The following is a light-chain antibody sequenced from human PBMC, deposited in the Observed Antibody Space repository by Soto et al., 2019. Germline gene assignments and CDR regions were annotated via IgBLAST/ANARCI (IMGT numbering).Light chain of an antibody. Sequence: QSVLTQPASVSGSPGQSITISCTGASSDVGAYSYVSWYQQHPGKAPKPIIYDVSDRPSGISNRFSGSKSDNTASLTISGLQAEDEAEYYCSSYTSSTTYVFGTGTKVTVL. CDR3: SSYTSSTTYV. CDR1: SSDVGAYSY. V-gene: IGLV2-14*03. J-gene: IGLJ1*01. CDR2: DVS.